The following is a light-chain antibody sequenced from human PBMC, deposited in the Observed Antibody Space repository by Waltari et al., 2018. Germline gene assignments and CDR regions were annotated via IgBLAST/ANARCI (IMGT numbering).Light chain of an antibody. CDR2: GAS. J-gene: IGKJ4*01. Sequence: EVVMTQSPATLSVSPGERATLACRASQSVSGNLAWYQQKPGQAPRLLIHGASTRATGIPARFSGSGSGTEFTLTISSMDSEDSAVYFCQQYNNWPSTFGGGTTVEIK. CDR3: QQYNNWPST. V-gene: IGKV3-15*01. CDR1: QSVSGN.